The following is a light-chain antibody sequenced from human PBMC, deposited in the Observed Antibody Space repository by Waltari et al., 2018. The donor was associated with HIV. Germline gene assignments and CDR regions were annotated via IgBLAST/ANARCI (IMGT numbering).Light chain of an antibody. J-gene: IGKJ5*01. CDR3: QQRSNWPPIT. Sequence: EIVLPQSPATLSLSPGERATLSCRASQIISNYLAWYQQKPGQAPRLLIYDAANRATGVPARFSGSGSGTDFTLTISSLEPEDFAVYYCQQRSNWPPITFGQGTRLEIK. CDR1: QIISNY. V-gene: IGKV3-11*01. CDR2: DAA.